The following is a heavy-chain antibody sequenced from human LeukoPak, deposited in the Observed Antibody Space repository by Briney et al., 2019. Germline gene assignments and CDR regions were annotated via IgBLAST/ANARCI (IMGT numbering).Heavy chain of an antibody. CDR3: ARAPYGGYYYGMDV. CDR1: GFTVSSNY. D-gene: IGHD4-23*01. J-gene: IGHJ6*02. Sequence: GGSLRLSCAASGFTVSSNYMSWVRQAPGKGLEWVSVIYSGGSTYYADSVKGRFTISRDNSKNTLYLQMNSLRAEDTAVYYCARAPYGGYYYGMDVWGQGTTVTVSS. CDR2: IYSGGST. V-gene: IGHV3-53*01.